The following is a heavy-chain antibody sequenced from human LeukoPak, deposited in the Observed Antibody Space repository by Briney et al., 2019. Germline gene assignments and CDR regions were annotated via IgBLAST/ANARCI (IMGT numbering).Heavy chain of an antibody. D-gene: IGHD1-26*01. J-gene: IGHJ2*01. CDR1: GGSFSSYY. V-gene: IGHV4-4*07. CDR2: IYNSGTT. Sequence: SETPSLTCTVSGGSFSSYYWTWIRQPARKGLERIGRIYNSGTTNYSPSLESRVTMSLDTSKNRFSLSLSSVTAADTAVYYCARDRLGATGHWRIDVWGRGTLVTVSS. CDR3: ARDRLGATGHWRIDV.